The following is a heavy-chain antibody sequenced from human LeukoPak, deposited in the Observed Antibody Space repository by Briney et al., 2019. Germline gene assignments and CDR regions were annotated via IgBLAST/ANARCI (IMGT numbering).Heavy chain of an antibody. D-gene: IGHD3-10*01. V-gene: IGHV4-59*12. CDR1: GGSISSYH. CDR3: ARPMDYGSGSYYY. J-gene: IGHJ4*02. CDR2: IYYSGST. Sequence: PSETLSLTCTVSGGSISSYHWNWIRQPPGEGLEWIGYIYYSGSTNYNPSLKSRVTISVDTSKSQFSLKLSSVTAADTAVYYCARPMDYGSGSYYYWGQGTLVTVSS.